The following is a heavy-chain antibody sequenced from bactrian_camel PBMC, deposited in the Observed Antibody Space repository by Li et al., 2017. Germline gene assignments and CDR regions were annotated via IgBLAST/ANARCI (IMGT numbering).Heavy chain of an antibody. CDR3: TKLGAYDYCEDGWCWLFDY. CDR1: GDTYS. D-gene: IGHD3*01. CDR2: IYSGGGPS. Sequence: HVQLVESGGILVQPGGSLRLSCAAFGDTYSVAWFRQAPGNEREGVAAIYSGGGPSYYADSVKGQFTISRDNAKNTLYLQSNSLKNEDTAMYYCTKLGAYDYCEDGWCWLFDYWGQGTQVTVS. V-gene: IGHV3S54*01. J-gene: IGHJ6*01.